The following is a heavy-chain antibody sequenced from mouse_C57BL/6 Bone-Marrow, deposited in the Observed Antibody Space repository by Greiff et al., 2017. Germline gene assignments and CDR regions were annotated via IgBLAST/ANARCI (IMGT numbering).Heavy chain of an antibody. J-gene: IGHJ1*03. CDR1: GYSFTGYF. CDR3: ARDGYYGSSKGYFDV. V-gene: IGHV1-20*01. Sequence: VQLKQSGPELVKPGDSVKISCKASGYSFTGYFMNWVMQSHGKSLEWIGRINPYNGDTFYNQKFKGKATLTVDKSSSTAHMELRRLTSEDSAVYYCARDGYYGSSKGYFDVWGTGTTVTVSS. D-gene: IGHD1-1*01. CDR2: INPYNGDT.